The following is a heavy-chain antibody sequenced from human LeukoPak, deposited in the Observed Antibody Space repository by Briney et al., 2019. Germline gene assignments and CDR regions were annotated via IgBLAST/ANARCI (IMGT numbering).Heavy chain of an antibody. D-gene: IGHD1-26*01. J-gene: IGHJ4*02. V-gene: IGHV1-24*01. Sequence: ASVKVSCKVSGYTLTELSMHWVRQAPGKGLEWMGGFDPEDGETIYAQKFQGRVTMTEDTSTDTAYMELSSLRSEDTAVYYCATGPVSRSGSYFMSIDYWGQGTLVTVSS. CDR2: FDPEDGET. CDR3: ATGPVSRSGSYFMSIDY. CDR1: GYTLTELS.